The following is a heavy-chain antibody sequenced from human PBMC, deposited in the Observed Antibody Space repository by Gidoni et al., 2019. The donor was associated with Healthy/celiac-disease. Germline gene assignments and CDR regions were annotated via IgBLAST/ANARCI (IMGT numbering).Heavy chain of an antibody. CDR2: IIPIFGTA. D-gene: IGHD3-10*01. Sequence: QVQLVQSGAEWRKTGSSVKVSCKASGGTFSSYDISWVRQAPGQGLEWMGGIIPIFGTANYAQKFQGRVTITADESTSTAYMELSSLRSEDTAVYYCARGGPVRGVITPFDYWGQGTLVTVSS. CDR1: GGTFSSYD. J-gene: IGHJ4*02. CDR3: ARGGPVRGVITPFDY. V-gene: IGHV1-69*01.